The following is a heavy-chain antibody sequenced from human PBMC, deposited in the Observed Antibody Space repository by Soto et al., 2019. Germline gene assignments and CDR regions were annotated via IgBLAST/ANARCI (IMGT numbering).Heavy chain of an antibody. Sequence: QVQLVQSGAEVKKPGSSVKVSCKASGGTFSSYAISWVRQAPGQGLEWMGGIIPIFGTANYAQKFQGRVTITADESTSTAYMELSSLRSEDTAVYYCARGLLGYCSSTSCLVNRGFGYWGQGTLVTVSS. CDR1: GGTFSSYA. D-gene: IGHD2-2*01. CDR2: IIPIFGTA. V-gene: IGHV1-69*01. CDR3: ARGLLGYCSSTSCLVNRGFGY. J-gene: IGHJ4*02.